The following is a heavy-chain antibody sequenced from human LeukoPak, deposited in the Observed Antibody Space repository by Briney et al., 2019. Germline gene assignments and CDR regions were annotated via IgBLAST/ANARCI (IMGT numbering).Heavy chain of an antibody. CDR1: GYTFTSYG. V-gene: IGHV1-18*01. CDR3: ATHSANIYGDY. J-gene: IGHJ4*02. CDR2: ISAYSGNT. D-gene: IGHD2/OR15-2a*01. Sequence: ASVKLSCKASGYTFTSYGISWVRQAPGQGLEWMGWISAYSGNTNYAQKLQGGVTMTTDTSTSTAYMELRSLRSDDTAVYYCATHSANIYGDYWGQGTLVTVSS.